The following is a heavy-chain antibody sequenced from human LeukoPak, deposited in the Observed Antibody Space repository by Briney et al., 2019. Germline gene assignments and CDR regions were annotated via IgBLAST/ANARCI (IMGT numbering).Heavy chain of an antibody. D-gene: IGHD5-18*01. CDR3: AKGGVQLWLLSSYYFDY. Sequence: GGSLRLSCAASGFTFSSNGMTWVRQAPGKGLEWVSTISGSGGSTYYADSVKGRFTISRDNSKNTLYLQMNSLRAEDTAVYYCAKGGVQLWLLSSYYFDYWGQGTLVTVSS. CDR2: ISGSGGST. J-gene: IGHJ4*02. CDR1: GFTFSSNG. V-gene: IGHV3-23*01.